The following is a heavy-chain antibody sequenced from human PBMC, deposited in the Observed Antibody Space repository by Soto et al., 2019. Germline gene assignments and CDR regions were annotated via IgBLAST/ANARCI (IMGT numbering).Heavy chain of an antibody. CDR3: AKTDKFHSQSSGWANRFDS. J-gene: IGHJ4*02. V-gene: IGHV3-23*01. D-gene: IGHD6-19*01. CDR1: GFTFSNYA. CDR2: ITSAGST. Sequence: EVQLLESGGDLAQPGGSLRLICAASGFTFSNYAMTWVRQSPGKGLEWVSTITSAGSTFYGDTVKVRFTISRDNSKITLYLQMNSLGAEDTAVYYCAKTDKFHSQSSGWANRFDSWGQGTLVTVSS.